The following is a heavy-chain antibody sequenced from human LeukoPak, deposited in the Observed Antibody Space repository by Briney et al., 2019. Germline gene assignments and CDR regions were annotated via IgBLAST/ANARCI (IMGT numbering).Heavy chain of an antibody. Sequence: GGSLRLSCAASGFTFSSYWMSWVRQAPGKGLEWVANIKQDGSEKYYVDSVKGRFTISRDNAKNSLYLQMNSLRAEDTAVYYCARDQWLPSRDGFDYWGQGTLVTVPS. CDR3: ARDQWLPSRDGFDY. CDR2: IKQDGSEK. CDR1: GFTFSSYW. J-gene: IGHJ4*02. V-gene: IGHV3-7*01. D-gene: IGHD6-19*01.